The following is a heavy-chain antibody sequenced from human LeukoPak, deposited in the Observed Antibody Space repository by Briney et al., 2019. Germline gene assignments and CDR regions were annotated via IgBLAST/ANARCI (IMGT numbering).Heavy chain of an antibody. V-gene: IGHV3-23*01. CDR3: GKTTVGYSSGRYPGWPVDY. CDR1: GFTFNNYA. J-gene: IGHJ4*02. CDR2: IFGSGGSA. Sequence: GGSLRLSCAASGFTFNNYAMYWVRQAPGKGLEWVSGIFGSGGSAHYADSVKGRFTISRDNSKNTVYLQLDSLRVEATAVYYCGKTTVGYSSGRYPGWPVDYWGQGTLVTVSS. D-gene: IGHD2-15*01.